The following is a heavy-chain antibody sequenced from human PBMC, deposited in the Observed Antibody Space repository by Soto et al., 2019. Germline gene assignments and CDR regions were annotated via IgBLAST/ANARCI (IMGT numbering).Heavy chain of an antibody. J-gene: IGHJ4*02. CDR2: IHYSGST. CDR3: AGGLPGSLDY. D-gene: IGHD3-10*01. CDR1: GGSISSGGYY. V-gene: IGHV4-31*03. Sequence: QVQLQEAGPGLVKPSQTLSLTCTVSGGSISSGGYYWSWIRQHPGKGLEGIGYIHYSGSTYYNPSLKSRVTISVDTSKNQFSLKLSSVTAADTAVYYCAGGLPGSLDYWGQGTLVTVSS.